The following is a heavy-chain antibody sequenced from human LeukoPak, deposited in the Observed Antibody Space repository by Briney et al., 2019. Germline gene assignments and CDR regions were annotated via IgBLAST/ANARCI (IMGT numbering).Heavy chain of an antibody. V-gene: IGHV5-10-1*01. J-gene: IGHJ4*02. D-gene: IGHD3-10*01. CDR1: GYSFTSYW. CDR2: IDPSDSYT. CDR3: AAPAYGSGSLGY. Sequence: GESLKIPCKGSGYSFTSYWISLDPQMPGKGLEWMGRIDPSDSYTNYSPSFQGHVTISADKSISTAYLQWSSLKASDTAMYYGAAPAYGSGSLGYWGQGTLVTVSS.